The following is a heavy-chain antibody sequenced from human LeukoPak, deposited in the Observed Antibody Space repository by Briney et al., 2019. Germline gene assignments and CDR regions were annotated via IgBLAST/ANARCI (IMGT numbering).Heavy chain of an antibody. CDR1: GFTFSAYW. CDR3: ARGGYVFDY. V-gene: IGHV3-7*01. CDR2: IKQDGREK. D-gene: IGHD6-25*01. J-gene: IGHJ4*02. Sequence: GGSLRLSCAASGFTFSAYWMTWVRQAPGKGLEWVANIKQDGREKYYVESVKGRFTVSKDNAKNSLYLQMNSLRAEDTAVYYCARGGYVFDYWGQGTLVTVS.